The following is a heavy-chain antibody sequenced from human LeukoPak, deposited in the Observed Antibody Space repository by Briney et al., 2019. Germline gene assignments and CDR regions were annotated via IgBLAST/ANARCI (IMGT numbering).Heavy chain of an antibody. CDR3: ARDPLMITFGGVIVTQLDY. J-gene: IGHJ4*02. D-gene: IGHD3-16*02. V-gene: IGHV3-7*01. CDR1: GFTFSGYW. CDR2: INHNGNVN. Sequence: GGSLRLSCAASGFTFSGYWMNWARQAPGKGLEWVASINHNGNVNYYADSVKGRFTISRDNSKNTLYLQMNSLRAEDTAVYYCARDPLMITFGGVIVTQLDYWGQGTLVTVSS.